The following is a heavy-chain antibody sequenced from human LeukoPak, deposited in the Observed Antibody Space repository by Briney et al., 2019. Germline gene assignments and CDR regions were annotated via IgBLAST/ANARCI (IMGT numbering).Heavy chain of an antibody. J-gene: IGHJ4*02. V-gene: IGHV4-31*03. CDR1: GGSINSGAYY. CDR3: ARDSFGSFDY. CDR2: ICDSGST. Sequence: SETLSLTCTVSGGSINSGAYYWSWIRQHPGKGLEWIGYICDSGSTHYNPSLKSRVSMSVDTSKDQFSLKLSSVTAADTAVYYCARDSFGSFDYWGQGVLVTVSS. D-gene: IGHD3-10*01.